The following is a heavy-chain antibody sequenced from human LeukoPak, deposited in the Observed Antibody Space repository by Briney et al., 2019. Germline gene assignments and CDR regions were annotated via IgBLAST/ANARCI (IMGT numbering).Heavy chain of an antibody. J-gene: IGHJ4*02. D-gene: IGHD6-6*01. CDR2: ISWNGGNI. CDR1: GFTFDDYA. V-gene: IGHV3-9*01. CDR3: AKDVEYSSSHFDY. Sequence: GGSLRLSCAASGFTFDDYAMHWVRQAPGKGLEWVSGISWNGGNIGYADSVKGRFTISRDNAKNSLYLQMNSLRAEDTALYYCAKDVEYSSSHFDYWGQGTLVTVSS.